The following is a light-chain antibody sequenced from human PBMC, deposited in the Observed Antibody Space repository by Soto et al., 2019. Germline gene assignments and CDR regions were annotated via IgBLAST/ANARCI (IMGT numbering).Light chain of an antibody. J-gene: IGKJ3*01. V-gene: IGKV3-15*01. CDR1: QNVSSS. CDR2: AAS. Sequence: EIVMTQSPATLSVSPGERATLSCRASQNVSSSLAWYQHKPGQAPRVFMYAASTRATGVPARFSGSGSGTEFTLTISSLQSEDFAVYYCQQNSNWPRTCGPGTKVDIK. CDR3: QQNSNWPRT.